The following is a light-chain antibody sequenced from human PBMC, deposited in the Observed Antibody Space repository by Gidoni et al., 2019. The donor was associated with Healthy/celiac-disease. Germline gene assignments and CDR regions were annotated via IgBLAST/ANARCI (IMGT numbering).Light chain of an antibody. CDR1: SLRSYY. CDR2: GKN. CDR3: NSRDSSGNHRYV. V-gene: IGLV3-19*01. J-gene: IGLJ1*01. Sequence: SSELTQDPAVSVALGQTVRITCQGDSLRSYYASWYQQKPGQAPVLVIYGKNNRPSGIPDLFSGSSSGNTASLTITGAQAEDEADYYCNSRDSSGNHRYVFGTGTKVTVL.